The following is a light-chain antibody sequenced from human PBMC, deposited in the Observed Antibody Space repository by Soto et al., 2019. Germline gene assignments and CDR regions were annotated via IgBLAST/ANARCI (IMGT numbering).Light chain of an antibody. CDR1: QSVSSSY. CDR2: GAS. Sequence: EIVLTQSPGTVSLSPGERATLSCRASQSVSSSYLAWYQQKPGQAPRLLIYGASSRATGIPDRFSGSGSGTDFTLTISRLEPEDFAVYYCQQYVSSPLTFGGGTKVDIK. J-gene: IGKJ4*01. CDR3: QQYVSSPLT. V-gene: IGKV3-20*01.